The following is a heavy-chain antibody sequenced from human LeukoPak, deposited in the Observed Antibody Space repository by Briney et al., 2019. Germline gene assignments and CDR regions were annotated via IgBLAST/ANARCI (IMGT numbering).Heavy chain of an antibody. J-gene: IGHJ6*03. V-gene: IGHV3-11*04. D-gene: IGHD2-8*01. Sequence: GGSLRLSCAASGFTFSDYYMSWIRQAPGKGLEWVSYISSSGSTIYYADSVKGRFTISRDNAKNSLYLQMNSLRAEDTAVYYCARSEGMVYDRPDYYYYMDVWGKGTTVTVSS. CDR2: ISSSGSTI. CDR1: GFTFSDYY. CDR3: ARSEGMVYDRPDYYYYMDV.